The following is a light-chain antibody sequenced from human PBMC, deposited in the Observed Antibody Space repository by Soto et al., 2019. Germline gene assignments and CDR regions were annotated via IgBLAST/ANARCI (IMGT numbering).Light chain of an antibody. CDR1: SSDVGTYNL. CDR2: ENN. CDR3: SSYAGRNTYV. Sequence: QSVLTQPASVSGSPGQSITISCTGTSSDVGTYNLVSWYQQHPGKAPKLMIYENNKWPSGVSNRFSGSKSGNTASLTISGLQAEDEADYYCSSYAGRNTYVLGTGTKLTVL. J-gene: IGLJ1*01. V-gene: IGLV2-23*01.